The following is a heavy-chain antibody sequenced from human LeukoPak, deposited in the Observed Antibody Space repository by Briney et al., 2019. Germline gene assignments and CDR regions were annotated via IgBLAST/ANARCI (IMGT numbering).Heavy chain of an antibody. CDR2: ISYDGSNK. Sequence: AGGSLRLSCAASGFTFSSYAMHWVRQAPGKGLEWVAVISYDGSNKYYADSVKGRFTISRDNSKNTLYLQMNSLRAEDTAVYYCARGAGTRDYYYYMDVWGKGTTVTVSS. J-gene: IGHJ6*03. V-gene: IGHV3-30-3*01. CDR1: GFTFSSYA. CDR3: ARGAGTRDYYYYMDV. D-gene: IGHD6-13*01.